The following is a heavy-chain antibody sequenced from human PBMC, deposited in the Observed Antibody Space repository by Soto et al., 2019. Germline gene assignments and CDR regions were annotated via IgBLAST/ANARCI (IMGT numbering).Heavy chain of an antibody. Sequence: GGSLRLSCAPSGFTFSTYGMHWVRQAPGKGLEWVVVIWYDGSNQYYADSVKGRFTISRDNSKNMLYLQMNSLRAEDTAVYYCARDLGAFNYGSAYFDYWGQGTPVTVSS. CDR2: IWYDGSNQ. CDR3: ARDLGAFNYGSAYFDY. J-gene: IGHJ4*02. D-gene: IGHD3-10*01. CDR1: GFTFSTYG. V-gene: IGHV3-33*01.